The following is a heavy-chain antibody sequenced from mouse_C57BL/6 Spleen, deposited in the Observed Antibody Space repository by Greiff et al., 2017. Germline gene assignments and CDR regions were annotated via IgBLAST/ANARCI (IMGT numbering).Heavy chain of an antibody. Sequence: QVHVKQSGAELVKPGASVKISCKASGYAFSSYWMNWVKQRPGKGLEWIGQIYPGDGDTNYNGKFKGKATLTADKSSSTAYMQLSSLTSEDSAVYFCARFYYYGSSYAMDYWGQGTSVTVSS. CDR3: ARFYYYGSSYAMDY. CDR1: GYAFSSYW. J-gene: IGHJ4*01. CDR2: IYPGDGDT. D-gene: IGHD1-1*01. V-gene: IGHV1-80*01.